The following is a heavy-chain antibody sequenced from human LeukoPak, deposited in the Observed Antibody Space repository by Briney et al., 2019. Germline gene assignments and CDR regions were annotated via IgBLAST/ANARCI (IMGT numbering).Heavy chain of an antibody. V-gene: IGHV4-39*07. D-gene: IGHD3-22*01. CDR3: ARGPSERYYESSGYYYFDY. CDR2: IYYSGGT. J-gene: IGHJ4*02. CDR1: GGSISSSSYY. Sequence: SGTLSLACTVSGGSISSSSYYWGWIRQPPGKGLEWIGSIYYSGGTNYNPSLKSRVTISVDTSRNQFSLKVSSVTAADTAVYYCARGPSERYYESSGYYYFDYWGQGTLVTVSS.